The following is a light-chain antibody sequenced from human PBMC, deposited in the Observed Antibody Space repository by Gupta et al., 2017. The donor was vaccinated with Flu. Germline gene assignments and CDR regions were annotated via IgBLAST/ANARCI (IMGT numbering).Light chain of an antibody. Sequence: DIQMTQSPSSLSASVGDRVTISCRASQSVSGYVNWYQQRPGKAPKLLISDGSNLHSGVPSKFSGSGSGTDFTLTITNLQAEDSATYYCQQGFRVPLTFGGGTKVDIK. CDR2: DGS. CDR3: QQGFRVPLT. J-gene: IGKJ4*01. CDR1: QSVSGY. V-gene: IGKV1-39*01.